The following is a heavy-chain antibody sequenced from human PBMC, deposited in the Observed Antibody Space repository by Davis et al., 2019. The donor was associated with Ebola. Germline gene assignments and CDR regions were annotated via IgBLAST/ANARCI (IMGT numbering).Heavy chain of an antibody. J-gene: IGHJ4*02. V-gene: IGHV1-2*02. CDR3: ARFGGSGSYYNVNDY. CDR2: MNPNSGGT. Sequence: ASVKVSCKASGFTFTSYGITWVRQAPGQGLEWMGWMNPNSGGTNYAQKFQGRVTMTRDTSISTAYMELSRLRSDDTAVYYCARFGGSGSYYNVNDYWGQGTLVTVSS. CDR1: GFTFTSYG. D-gene: IGHD3-10*01.